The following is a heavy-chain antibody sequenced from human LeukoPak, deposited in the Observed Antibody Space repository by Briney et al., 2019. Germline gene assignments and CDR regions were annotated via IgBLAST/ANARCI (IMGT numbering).Heavy chain of an antibody. CDR1: GVSISSYY. Sequence: SETLSLTCTVSGVSISSYYRSWIRQSAGKGLEWIGRIHTSGSTYYNPSLKSRVTMSVDTSKNQFSLKLSSVTAADTAVYYCAKSNGYGLIDIWGQGTMVTVSS. V-gene: IGHV4-4*07. CDR3: AKSNGYGLIDI. D-gene: IGHD3-22*01. CDR2: IHTSGST. J-gene: IGHJ3*02.